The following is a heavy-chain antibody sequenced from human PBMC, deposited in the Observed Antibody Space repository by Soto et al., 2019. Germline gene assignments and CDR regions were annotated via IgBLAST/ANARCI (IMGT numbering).Heavy chain of an antibody. Sequence: QVQLVQSGAEVKKPGASVKVSCKASGYTFTTYGITWVRQAPGQGLEWMGWISTYNGNTNYAQKLKGRVTMTTDTSTSTAYMELRSLRSDDTAVYYCARGPIRRVTTVPTPPNSWGQGTLVTVSS. CDR1: GYTFTTYG. CDR3: ARGPIRRVTTVPTPPNS. D-gene: IGHD4-17*01. CDR2: ISTYNGNT. V-gene: IGHV1-18*01. J-gene: IGHJ4*02.